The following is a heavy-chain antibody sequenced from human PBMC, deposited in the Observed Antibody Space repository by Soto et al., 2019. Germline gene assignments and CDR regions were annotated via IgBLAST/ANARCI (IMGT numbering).Heavy chain of an antibody. D-gene: IGHD6-13*01. CDR3: ARVFSDSSSFFDP. CDR1: GGSISSYY. V-gene: IGHV4-59*12. CDR2: IYYSGST. J-gene: IGHJ5*02. Sequence: SETLSLTCTVSGGSISSYYWSWIRQPPGKGLEWIGYIYYSGSTNYNPSLKSRVTISVDTSKNQFSLKLSSVTAADTAVYYCARVFSDSSSFFDPWGQGTLVTVSS.